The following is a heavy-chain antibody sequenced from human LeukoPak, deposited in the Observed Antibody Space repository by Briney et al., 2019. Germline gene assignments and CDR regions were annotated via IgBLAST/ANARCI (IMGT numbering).Heavy chain of an antibody. D-gene: IGHD5-18*01. CDR3: ARGQEYSYGQFDY. J-gene: IGHJ4*02. CDR2: INGDGRTT. CDR1: GFTLSSHW. V-gene: IGHV3-74*01. Sequence: GGSLRLSCAASGFTLSSHWMHWVRQPPGKGLVWVSRINGDGRTTSYADSVKGRFTISKDNAKNTMYLQINSLRADDTAVYYCARGQEYSYGQFDYWGQGTLVPSPQ.